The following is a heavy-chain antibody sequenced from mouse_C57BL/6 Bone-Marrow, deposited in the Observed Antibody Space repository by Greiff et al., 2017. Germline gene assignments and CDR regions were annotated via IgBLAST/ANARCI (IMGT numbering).Heavy chain of an antibody. CDR2: INYDGSST. D-gene: IGHD1-1*01. J-gene: IGHJ2*01. Sequence: EVQRVESEGGLVQPGSSMKLSCTASGFTFSDYYMAWVRQVPEKGLEWVANINYDGSSTYYLDSLKSRFIISRDNAKNILYLQMSGLKSEDTVTYYCARDPYYYGSSLYYFDYWGQGTTLTVSS. CDR3: ARDPYYYGSSLYYFDY. CDR1: GFTFSDYY. V-gene: IGHV5-16*01.